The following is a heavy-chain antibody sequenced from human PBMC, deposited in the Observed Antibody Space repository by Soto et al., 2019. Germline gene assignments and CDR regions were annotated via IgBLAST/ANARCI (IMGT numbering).Heavy chain of an antibody. CDR2: IIPIFGTA. D-gene: IGHD3-22*01. CDR1: GGTFSSYA. CDR3: ARDHSSGHNWFDP. Sequence: ASVKVSCKSSGGTFSSYASSCVRQAPGQGLEWMGGIIPIFGTANYAQKFRGRVTITADESTSTAYMELSSLRSEDTAVYYCARDHSSGHNWFDPWGQGTLVTVSS. V-gene: IGHV1-69*13. J-gene: IGHJ5*02.